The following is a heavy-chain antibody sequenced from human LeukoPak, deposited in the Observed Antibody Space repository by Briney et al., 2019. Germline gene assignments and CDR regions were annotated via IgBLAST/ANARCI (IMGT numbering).Heavy chain of an antibody. CDR1: GYTFTGYY. J-gene: IGHJ4*02. Sequence: GASVKVSCKASGYTFTGYYMHWVRRAPGQGLEWMGWINPNSGGINYAQKFQGRVTMTRDTSISTAYMELSRLRSDDTAVYYCARGLQVPAAIAYFDYWGQGTLVTVSS. CDR3: ARGLQVPAAIAYFDY. V-gene: IGHV1-2*02. D-gene: IGHD2-2*02. CDR2: INPNSGGI.